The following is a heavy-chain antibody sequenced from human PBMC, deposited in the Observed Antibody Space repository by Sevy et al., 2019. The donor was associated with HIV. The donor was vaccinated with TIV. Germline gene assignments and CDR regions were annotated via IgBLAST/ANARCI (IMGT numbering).Heavy chain of an antibody. D-gene: IGHD3-22*01. CDR2: IYYSGST. V-gene: IGHV4-59*01. J-gene: IGHJ6*02. Sequence: SETLSLTCTVSGGSISSYYWSWIRQPPGKGLEWIGYIYYSGSTNYNPSLKSRVTISVDTSKNQFSLKLSSVTAADTAVYYCARSAYYYDSSGYRRYYYYGMDVWGQGTTVTVPS. CDR1: GGSISSYY. CDR3: ARSAYYYDSSGYRRYYYYGMDV.